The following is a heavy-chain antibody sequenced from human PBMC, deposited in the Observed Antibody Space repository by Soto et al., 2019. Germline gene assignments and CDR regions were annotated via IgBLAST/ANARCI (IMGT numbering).Heavy chain of an antibody. Sequence: QITLKESGPTLVKPTQTLTLNCTFSGFSLSSSGVGVGWIRQPPGKALEWLALIYWDDDMRYSPSLKSRLTITKETSKNQVVLTMTNMDPVDTATYYCAHMNPITILPIGINWFDPWGQGTLVTVSS. CDR1: GFSLSSSGVG. CDR3: AHMNPITILPIGINWFDP. J-gene: IGHJ5*02. D-gene: IGHD3-9*01. CDR2: IYWDDDM. V-gene: IGHV2-5*02.